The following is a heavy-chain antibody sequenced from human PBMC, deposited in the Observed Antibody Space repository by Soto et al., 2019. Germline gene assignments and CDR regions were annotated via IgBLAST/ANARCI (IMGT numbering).Heavy chain of an antibody. V-gene: IGHV3-15*01. Sequence: GGSLRLSCAASGFTFRNSWMSGVRQAPGKGLEWVGRIKSKTDGGTTDYAAPVKGRFTISRNDSKNTLYLQMNSLKTEDTAVYYCTTDADIVVVPAASTARSIQLWLDLVYWGQGTLVTVSS. J-gene: IGHJ4*02. D-gene: IGHD2-2*01. CDR1: GFTFRNSW. CDR3: TTDADIVVVPAASTARSIQLWLDLVY. CDR2: IKSKTDGGTT.